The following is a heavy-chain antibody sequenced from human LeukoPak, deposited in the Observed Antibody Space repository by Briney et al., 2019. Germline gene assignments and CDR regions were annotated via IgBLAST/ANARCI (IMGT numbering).Heavy chain of an antibody. V-gene: IGHV1-2*02. Sequence: ASVKVSCKASGYTFIGHYMHWVRQAPGQGLEWMGWINSNSGGTKYAQKFQGSVIMTSDTSIRTAYMELSRLKSDDTAVYYCARGRIHSWSDAFDIWGQGTTVTVSS. CDR2: INSNSGGT. CDR3: ARGRIHSWSDAFDI. CDR1: GYTFIGHY. J-gene: IGHJ3*02. D-gene: IGHD5-18*01.